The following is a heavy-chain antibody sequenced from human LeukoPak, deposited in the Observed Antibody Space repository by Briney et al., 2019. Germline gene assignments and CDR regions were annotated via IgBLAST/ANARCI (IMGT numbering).Heavy chain of an antibody. CDR3: AKMVHTEQWLVPFDY. Sequence: GGSLRLSCAASGFTFSSYAMNWVRQAPGKGLEWVSTISGSGGSTYYADSVKGRFTISRDNSKNTLYLQMNSLRAEDTAVYYCAKMVHTEQWLVPFDYWGQGTLVTVSS. CDR2: ISGSGGST. V-gene: IGHV3-23*01. J-gene: IGHJ4*02. D-gene: IGHD6-19*01. CDR1: GFTFSSYA.